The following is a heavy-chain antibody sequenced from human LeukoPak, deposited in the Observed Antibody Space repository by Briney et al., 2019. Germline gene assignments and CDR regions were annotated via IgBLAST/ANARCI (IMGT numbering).Heavy chain of an antibody. D-gene: IGHD2-2*01. Sequence: PSETLSLTCTVSGGSITSGGYFWSWIRQHPGKGLECIGHISYSGSTYYNPSLKSRVTISVDTSKNQFSLKLSSVTAADTAVYYCARVVPAAMSESFDYWGQGTLVTVSS. CDR3: ARVVPAAMSESFDY. CDR1: GGSITSGGYF. J-gene: IGHJ4*02. V-gene: IGHV4-30-4*08. CDR2: ISYSGST.